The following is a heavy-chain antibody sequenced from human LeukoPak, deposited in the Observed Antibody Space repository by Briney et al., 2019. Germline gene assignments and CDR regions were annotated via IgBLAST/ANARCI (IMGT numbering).Heavy chain of an antibody. Sequence: PGGSLRLSCAASGFTFSSYAMSWVRQAPGKGLEWVSAISGSGGSTYYADSVKGRFTISRDNSKNTLYLQMNSLRAEDTAVYYCARYSRNNDYMLDYWGQGILVTVSS. V-gene: IGHV3-23*01. CDR2: ISGSGGST. CDR3: ARYSRNNDYMLDY. J-gene: IGHJ4*02. CDR1: GFTFSSYA. D-gene: IGHD4-11*01.